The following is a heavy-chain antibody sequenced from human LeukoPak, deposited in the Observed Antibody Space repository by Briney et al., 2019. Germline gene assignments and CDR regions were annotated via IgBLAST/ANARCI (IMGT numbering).Heavy chain of an antibody. CDR2: ISGSGGST. D-gene: IGHD7-27*01. CDR3: AKVLTGDGYYYYGMDV. CDR1: GFTLSSYA. Sequence: GGSLRLSCAASGFTLSSYAMSWVRQAPGKGLEWASAISGSGGSTYYADSVKGRFTISRDNSKNTLYLQMNSLRAEDTAVYYCAKVLTGDGYYYYGMDVWGHGTTVTVSS. V-gene: IGHV3-23*01. J-gene: IGHJ6*02.